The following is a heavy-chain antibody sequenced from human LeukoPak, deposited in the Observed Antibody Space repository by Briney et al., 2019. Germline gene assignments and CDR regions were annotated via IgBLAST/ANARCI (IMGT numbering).Heavy chain of an antibody. V-gene: IGHV3-30*18. CDR3: AKTGTTWGEGNFDY. Sequence: GGSLRLFCAASGFTFSSYGMHWVRRATGKGLEWVAVISYDGSNKYYADSVKGRFTISRDNSKNTLYLQMNSLRAEDTAVYYCAKTGTTWGEGNFDYWGQGTLVT. D-gene: IGHD1-1*01. CDR1: GFTFSSYG. J-gene: IGHJ4*02. CDR2: ISYDGSNK.